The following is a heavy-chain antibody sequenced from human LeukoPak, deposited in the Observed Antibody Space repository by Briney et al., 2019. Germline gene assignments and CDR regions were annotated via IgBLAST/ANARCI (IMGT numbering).Heavy chain of an antibody. CDR2: MCRTAGCT. D-gene: IGHD3-22*01. Sequence: PAESLRLSCPASGFTFYMYAMSWVRQAPGKGLEWVASMCRTAGCTFYPYSEKRRFTISRDNSKNVLYLRMNRLTAEDTAIYYCAKDRPNFHENSGHYYRRDGDSWGQETLVTVSS. J-gene: IGHJ5*01. CDR3: AKDRPNFHENSGHYYRRDGDS. CDR1: GFTFYMYA. V-gene: IGHV3-23*01.